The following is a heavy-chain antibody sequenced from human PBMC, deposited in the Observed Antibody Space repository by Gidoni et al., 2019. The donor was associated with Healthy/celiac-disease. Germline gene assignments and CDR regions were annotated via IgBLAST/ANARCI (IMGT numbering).Heavy chain of an antibody. CDR2: IIPIFGTA. Sequence: QVQLVQSGAEVKKPGPSVKVPCKASGGTFSSYAISWVRQAPGQGLEWMGGIIPIFGTANYAQKFQGRVTITADESTSTAYMELSSLRSEDTAVYYCARVIEGVYYFDYWGQGTLVTVSS. CDR3: ARVIEGVYYFDY. J-gene: IGHJ4*02. V-gene: IGHV1-69*01. CDR1: GGTFSSYA.